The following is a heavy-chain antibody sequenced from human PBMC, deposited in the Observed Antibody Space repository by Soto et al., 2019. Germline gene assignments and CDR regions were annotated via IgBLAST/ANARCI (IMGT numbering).Heavy chain of an antibody. CDR2: ISYDGSNK. CDR3: AKGLREIEARGGVLD. Sequence: QVQLVESGGGVVQPGRSLRLSCAASGFTFSSYGMHWVRQAPGKGLEWVAVISYDGSNKYYADSVKGRFTISRDNSKNKLYMQMNSLRAEDTAVYYCAKGLREIEARGGVLDWGQGTLVTVSS. J-gene: IGHJ4*02. CDR1: GFTFSSYG. D-gene: IGHD6-6*01. V-gene: IGHV3-30*18.